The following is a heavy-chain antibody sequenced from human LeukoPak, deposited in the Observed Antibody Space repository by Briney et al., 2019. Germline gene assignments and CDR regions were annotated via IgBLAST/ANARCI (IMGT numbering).Heavy chain of an antibody. CDR2: ISYDGSNK. D-gene: IGHD1-26*01. CDR3: ASALEWELGRDAFDI. V-gene: IGHV3-30*04. CDR1: GFTFSSYA. J-gene: IGHJ3*02. Sequence: GGSLRLSCAASGFTFSSYAMHWVRQAPGKGLEWVAVISYDGSNKYYADSVKGRFTISRDNSKNTLYLQMNSLRAEDTAVYYCASALEWELGRDAFDIWGQGTMVTVSS.